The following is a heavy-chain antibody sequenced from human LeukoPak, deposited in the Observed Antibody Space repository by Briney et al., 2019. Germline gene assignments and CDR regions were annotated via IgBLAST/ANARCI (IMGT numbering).Heavy chain of an antibody. J-gene: IGHJ6*02. Sequence: GGSLRLSCAASGFTFSSYSMNWVRQAPGKGLEWVSSISSSSSYIYCADSVKGRFTISRDNAKNSLYLQMNSLRAEDTAVYYCARDRGDYDYYYGMDGWGQGTTVTVSS. CDR2: ISSSSSYI. V-gene: IGHV3-21*01. CDR3: ARDRGDYDYYYGMDG. D-gene: IGHD2-21*02. CDR1: GFTFSSYS.